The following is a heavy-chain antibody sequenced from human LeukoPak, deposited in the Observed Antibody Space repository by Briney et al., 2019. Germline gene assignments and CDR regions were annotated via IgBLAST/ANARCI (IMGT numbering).Heavy chain of an antibody. CDR2: INHSGST. CDR1: GGSFSGYY. Sequence: PSETLSLTCAVYGGSFSGYYWSWIRQPPGKGLEWIGEINHSGSTNYNPSLKSRVTISVDTSKNQFSLKLSSVTAADTAVYYCAHTPHFYDILTGYYYYYMDVWGKGTTVTISS. J-gene: IGHJ6*03. V-gene: IGHV4-34*01. CDR3: AHTPHFYDILTGYYYYYMDV. D-gene: IGHD3-9*01.